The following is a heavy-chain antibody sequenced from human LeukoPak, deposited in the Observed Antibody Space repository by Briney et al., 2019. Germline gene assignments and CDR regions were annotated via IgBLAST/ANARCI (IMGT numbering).Heavy chain of an antibody. CDR2: ISYDGSNK. CDR1: GFTFSSYA. CDR3: ARGFYYDIFTPLGYFDL. J-gene: IGHJ2*01. V-gene: IGHV3-30-3*01. Sequence: GGSLRLSCAASGFTFSSYAMHWVRQAPGKGLEWVAVISYDGSNKYYADSVKGRFTTSRDNAKNALHLQMNSLRVEDTAVYYCARGFYYDIFTPLGYFDLWGRGTLVTVSS. D-gene: IGHD3-9*01.